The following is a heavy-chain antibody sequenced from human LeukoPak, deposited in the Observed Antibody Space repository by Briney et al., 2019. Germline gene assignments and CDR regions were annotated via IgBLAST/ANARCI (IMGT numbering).Heavy chain of an antibody. CDR1: GGSFSVDY. V-gene: IGHV4-34*01. CDR2: ITHSGNT. CDR3: ARETATVISYYFGY. Sequence: SETLSLTCAVYGGSFSVDYWSWIRQPPGKGLEWLGEITHSGNTNYNPSLKSRVTMSVDTSKNQISLRLSSVTAADTAVYYCARETATVISYYFGYWGQGTLVTVSS. J-gene: IGHJ4*02. D-gene: IGHD4-11*01.